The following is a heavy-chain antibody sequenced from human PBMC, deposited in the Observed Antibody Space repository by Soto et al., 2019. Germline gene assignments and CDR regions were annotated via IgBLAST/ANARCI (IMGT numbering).Heavy chain of an antibody. Sequence: EVVLLESGGGLVQSGGSLRLSCAASGFIFKNYAMSWVRQAPGKGLEWVSAISGSGDNRYYADSVKGRFTISRDNSKNTLYLQMNSLRAEDTAVYYCAKDRNIVVVPLFDYWGQGTLVTVSS. CDR3: AKDRNIVVVPLFDY. J-gene: IGHJ4*02. CDR2: ISGSGDNR. D-gene: IGHD2-2*01. V-gene: IGHV3-23*01. CDR1: GFIFKNYA.